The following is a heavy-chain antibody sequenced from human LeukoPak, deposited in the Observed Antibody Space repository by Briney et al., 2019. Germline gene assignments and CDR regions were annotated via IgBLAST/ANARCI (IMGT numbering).Heavy chain of an antibody. CDR3: ARGGVQQQLPYDY. CDR2: IRMDGSNK. Sequence: GGSLRLSCAASGFTFSSYGMHWVRQAPGKGLEWVAFIRMDGSNKYYADSVKDRFTISRDNSKNTVYLQMNSLRAEDTAVYYCARGGVQQQLPYDYWGQGTLVTVSS. J-gene: IGHJ4*02. CDR1: GFTFSSYG. V-gene: IGHV3-30*02. D-gene: IGHD6-13*01.